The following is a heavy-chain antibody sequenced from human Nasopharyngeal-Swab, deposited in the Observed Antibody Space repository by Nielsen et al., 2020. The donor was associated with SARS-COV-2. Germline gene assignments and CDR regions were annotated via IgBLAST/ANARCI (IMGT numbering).Heavy chain of an antibody. D-gene: IGHD6-19*01. CDR2: IYYSGIT. Sequence: SETLFLTCTVSGGSISSYYWSWIRQPPGKGLEWIGYIYYSGITNYNPSLKSRVIISVDTSKNQFSLKLSSVTAADTAVYYCARPLRGAVAPFDYWGQGTLVTVSS. CDR1: GGSISSYY. CDR3: ARPLRGAVAPFDY. V-gene: IGHV4-59*01. J-gene: IGHJ4*02.